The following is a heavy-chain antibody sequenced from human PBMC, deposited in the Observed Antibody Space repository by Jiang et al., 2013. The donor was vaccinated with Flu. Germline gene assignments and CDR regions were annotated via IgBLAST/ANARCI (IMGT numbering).Heavy chain of an antibody. CDR2: IGTAGDT. CDR1: GFTFSSYD. V-gene: IGHV3-13*01. J-gene: IGHJ5*02. CDR3: ARDGGSGSGFDP. D-gene: IGHD3-10*01. Sequence: GFTFSSYDMHWVRQATGKGLEWVSAIGTAGDTYYPGSVKGRFTISRENAKNSLYLQMNSLRAGDTAVYYCARDGGSGSGFDPWGQGTLVTVSS.